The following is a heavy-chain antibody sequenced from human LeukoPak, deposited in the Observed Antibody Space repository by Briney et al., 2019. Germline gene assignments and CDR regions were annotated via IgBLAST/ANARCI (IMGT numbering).Heavy chain of an antibody. CDR2: INPNSGGT. CDR1: GYTFTDSY. Sequence: GASVKVSCKASGYTFTDSYMHRVRQAPGQGLEWMGWINPNSGGTNYAQKFQGRVTMTRDTSITTAYMDLSRLRSDDTAVYYCARAGPSSSWHQFDYWGQGTLVTVSS. D-gene: IGHD6-13*01. CDR3: ARAGPSSSWHQFDY. J-gene: IGHJ4*02. V-gene: IGHV1-2*02.